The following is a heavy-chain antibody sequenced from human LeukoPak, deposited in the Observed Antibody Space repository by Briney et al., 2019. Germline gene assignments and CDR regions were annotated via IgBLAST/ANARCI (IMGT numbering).Heavy chain of an antibody. J-gene: IGHJ6*03. CDR2: IYSGGST. Sequence: GGSLRLSCAASGFTVSSNYMSWVRQAPGKGLEWVSVIYSGGSTYYADSVKGRFTISRDNSKNTLYLQMNSLRAEDTAVYYCARVPRGYSGRRLYYYYIDVWGKGTTVTVSS. CDR3: ARVPRGYSGRRLYYYYIDV. V-gene: IGHV3-53*01. CDR1: GFTVSSNY. D-gene: IGHD5-12*01.